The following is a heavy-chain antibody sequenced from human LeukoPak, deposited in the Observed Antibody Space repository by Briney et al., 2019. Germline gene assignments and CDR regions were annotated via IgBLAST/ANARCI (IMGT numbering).Heavy chain of an antibody. V-gene: IGHV4-59*08. J-gene: IGHJ3*01. D-gene: IGHD3-16*01. CDR2: IYNSGST. CDR3: ARDDYGVFDAFDV. CDR1: CGSISSHY. Sequence: SETLSLTCTVSCGSISSHYWSLIRQPPGKRLKRIGDIYNSGSTNYNPSLKSRVTISLDTSKNQFSLKLASVAAADTAVYFCARDDYGVFDAFDVWGQGTVVTVSS.